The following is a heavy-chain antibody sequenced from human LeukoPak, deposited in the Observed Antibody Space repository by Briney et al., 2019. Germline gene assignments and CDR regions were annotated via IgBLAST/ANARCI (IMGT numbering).Heavy chain of an antibody. CDR2: INHSGST. D-gene: IGHD2-15*01. CDR3: ARTRVVVAANRGFDY. Sequence: SETLSLTCAVYGGSFSGYYWSWIRQPPGKGLEWIGEINHSGSTNYNPSLKSRVTISVDTSKNQFSLKLSSVTAADTAVYYCARTRVVVAANRGFDYWGQGTLVTVSS. CDR1: GGSFSGYY. V-gene: IGHV4-34*01. J-gene: IGHJ4*02.